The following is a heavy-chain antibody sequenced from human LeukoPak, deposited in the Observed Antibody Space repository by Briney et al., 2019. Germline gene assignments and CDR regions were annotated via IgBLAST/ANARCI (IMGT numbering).Heavy chain of an antibody. Sequence: GGSLRLSCAASGFTSSSYWMNWVRQAPGKGLEWVANIKEDGSVKYYLDSVKGRFTISRDNAKNSLYLQMSSLRPEDTAVYYCSRDQTYFYDGSGYYDAFDLWGQGTTVTVSS. CDR3: SRDQTYFYDGSGYYDAFDL. CDR2: IKEDGSVK. D-gene: IGHD3-22*01. V-gene: IGHV3-7*01. J-gene: IGHJ3*01. CDR1: GFTSSSYW.